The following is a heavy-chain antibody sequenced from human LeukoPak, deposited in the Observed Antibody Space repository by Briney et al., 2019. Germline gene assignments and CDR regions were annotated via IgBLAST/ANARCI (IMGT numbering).Heavy chain of an antibody. D-gene: IGHD2-15*01. J-gene: IGHJ5*02. CDR3: ARVGCSGGSCYSDNVSWFDP. CDR1: GGSISSSSYY. Sequence: SETLSLTCTVSGGSISSSSYYWGWIRQPPGKGLEWIGSIYYSGSTYYNPSLKSRVTISVDTSKNQFSLKLSSVTAADTAVYYWARVGCSGGSCYSDNVSWFDPWGQGTLVTVSS. CDR2: IYYSGST. V-gene: IGHV4-39*07.